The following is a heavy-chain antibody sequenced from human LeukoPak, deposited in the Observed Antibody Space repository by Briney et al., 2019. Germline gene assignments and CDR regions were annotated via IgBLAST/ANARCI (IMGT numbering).Heavy chain of an antibody. D-gene: IGHD4-17*01. V-gene: IGHV3-7*01. Sequence: GGSLRLSCAASGFTFSSYWMNWVRQAPGKGLEWVANIKQDGSEKYYADSVKGRFTISRDNAKNSLYLQMNSLRAEDTAVYYCARETSDYGDYEGCAYWGQGTLVTVSS. CDR1: GFTFSSYW. J-gene: IGHJ4*02. CDR3: ARETSDYGDYEGCAY. CDR2: IKQDGSEK.